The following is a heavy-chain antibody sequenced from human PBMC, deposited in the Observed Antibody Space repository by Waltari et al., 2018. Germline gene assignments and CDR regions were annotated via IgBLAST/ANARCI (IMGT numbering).Heavy chain of an antibody. CDR1: GGSISSYY. CDR3: ARGDTAMVDFDY. J-gene: IGHJ4*02. CDR2: IYYSGST. D-gene: IGHD5-18*01. V-gene: IGHV4-59*01. Sequence: QVQLQESGPGLVKPSETLSLTCTVSGGSISSYYWSWIRQPPGKGLEWIGYIYYSGSTNYNPSLKSGVTRSVDTSKNQFSLKLSSVTAADTAVYYCARGDTAMVDFDYWGQGTLVTVSS.